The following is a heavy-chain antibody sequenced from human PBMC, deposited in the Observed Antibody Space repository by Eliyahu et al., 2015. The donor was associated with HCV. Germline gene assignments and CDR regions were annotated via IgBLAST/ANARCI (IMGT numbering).Heavy chain of an antibody. CDR1: GFTFSXHS. J-gene: IGHJ4*02. CDR3: AADAEGFAGGY. D-gene: IGHD2-15*01. V-gene: IGHV3-30*04. CDR2: IYXDGTNK. Sequence: QVQLVESGGGVVQPGRSLTLSCAASGFTFSXHSMPWVRQAPGKGLEWMAVIYXDGTNKVYVDSVKGRFTVSRDNSKNTLNLQINNLRTDDTAIYYCAADAEGFAGGYWGQGTLVTVSS.